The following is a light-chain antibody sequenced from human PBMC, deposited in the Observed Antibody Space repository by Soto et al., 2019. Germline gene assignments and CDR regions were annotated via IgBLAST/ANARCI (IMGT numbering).Light chain of an antibody. CDR1: SSNIGNNA. Sequence: QSVLTQPPSASGSPGQRVIISCSGSSSNIGNNAVNWYQHLPGTSPKLLIYRNSQRPSGVPDRFSGSKSGTSASLAISGLQSEDEADYYCAAWDDSLNGVVFGGGTKLTVL. CDR3: AAWDDSLNGVV. V-gene: IGLV1-44*01. J-gene: IGLJ2*01. CDR2: RNS.